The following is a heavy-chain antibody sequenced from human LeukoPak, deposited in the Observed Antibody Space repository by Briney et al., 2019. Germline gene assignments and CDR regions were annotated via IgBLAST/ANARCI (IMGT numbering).Heavy chain of an antibody. CDR1: GFSFSSYS. D-gene: IGHD5-24*01. CDR3: ARDGGVDGYNSYFDY. CDR2: ISGDGNAK. V-gene: IGHV3-21*05. Sequence: GGSLRLSCAASGFSFSSYSINWVRQAPGKGLEWVSYISGDGNAKHYTDSVKGRFTISRDNAKNSLYLQMNSLRAEDTALYYCARDGGVDGYNSYFDYWGQGTLVTVSS. J-gene: IGHJ4*02.